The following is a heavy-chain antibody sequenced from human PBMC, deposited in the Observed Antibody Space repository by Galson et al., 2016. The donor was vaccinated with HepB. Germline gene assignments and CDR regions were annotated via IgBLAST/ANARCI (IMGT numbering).Heavy chain of an antibody. CDR3: AKERLVRRIFDH. Sequence: LRLSCAASGFVFSNFGLSWVRQAPGKGLEWVASISTRRTTYYSDSVQGRFTISRDNSNNTLYLQMNGPRAEDTAGYYCAKERLVRRIFDHWGQGTLLTVSS. CDR2: ISTRRTT. D-gene: IGHD1-1*01. V-gene: IGHV3-23*01. CDR1: GFVFSNFG. J-gene: IGHJ4*02.